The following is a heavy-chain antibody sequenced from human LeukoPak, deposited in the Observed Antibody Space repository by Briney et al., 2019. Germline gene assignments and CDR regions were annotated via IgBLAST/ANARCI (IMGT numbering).Heavy chain of an antibody. CDR1: GGTFSSYA. V-gene: IGHV1-69*05. Sequence: SVKVSCKASGGTFSSYAISWVRQAPGQGLEWMGGIIPILGTANYAQKFQGRVTITTDESTSTAYMELSSLRSEDTAVYYCARAVRFYYDTSASYYFDDWGQGTLVTVSS. CDR3: ARAVRFYYDTSASYYFDD. J-gene: IGHJ4*02. D-gene: IGHD3-22*01. CDR2: IIPILGTA.